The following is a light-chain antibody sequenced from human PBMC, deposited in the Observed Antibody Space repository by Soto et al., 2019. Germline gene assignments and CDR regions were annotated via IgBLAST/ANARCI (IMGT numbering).Light chain of an antibody. V-gene: IGKV1-39*01. Sequence: DIQMTQSPSSLSASVGDRVTITCRASQSISDYFNWYQQKPGKAPKLLIYGASSLQSGVPSRFSGSGSGADFTLTISSLQPEDFATYYCQQSYTTPLTFGGGTKVEIK. CDR2: GAS. CDR3: QQSYTTPLT. CDR1: QSISDY. J-gene: IGKJ4*01.